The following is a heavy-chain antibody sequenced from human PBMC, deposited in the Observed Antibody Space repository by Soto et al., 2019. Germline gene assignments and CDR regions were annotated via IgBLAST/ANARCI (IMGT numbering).Heavy chain of an antibody. CDR3: DREDSGAFFDF. CDR1: GGSIISGGYS. D-gene: IGHD2-15*01. J-gene: IGHJ4*02. CDR2: IYSGTT. V-gene: IGHV4-30-2*01. Sequence: SETLSLTCAVSGGSIISGGYSWSWIRQPPGKGLEWIGYIYSGTTHYNPSLESRVTIAMDRSKNQVSLSLKSVTAADTAVYYCDREDSGAFFDFWGQGTMVTVYS.